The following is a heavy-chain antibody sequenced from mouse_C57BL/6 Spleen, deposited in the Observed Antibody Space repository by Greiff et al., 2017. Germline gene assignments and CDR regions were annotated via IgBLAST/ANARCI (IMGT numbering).Heavy chain of an antibody. Sequence: QVQLQQSGPELVKPGASVKISCKASGYAFSSSWMNWVKQRPGKGLEWIGRIYPGDGGTNYNGKFKGKATLTADKSSSTAYMQLSSLTSEDSAFYFCARGNAWFAYWGQGTLVTVSA. CDR3: ARGNAWFAY. J-gene: IGHJ3*01. D-gene: IGHD2-1*01. CDR2: IYPGDGGT. CDR1: GYAFSSSW. V-gene: IGHV1-82*01.